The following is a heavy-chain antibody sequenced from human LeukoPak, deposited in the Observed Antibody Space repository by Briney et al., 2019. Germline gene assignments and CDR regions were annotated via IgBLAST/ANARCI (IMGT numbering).Heavy chain of an antibody. V-gene: IGHV4-34*01. CDR3: ARGGGVGATTPDYYFDY. CDR1: GGSFSGYY. Sequence: PSETLSLTCAVYGGSFSGYYWSWIRQPPGKGLGWIGEINHSGSTNYNPSLKSRVTISVDTSKNQFSLKLSSVTAADTAVYYCARGGGVGATTPDYYFDYWGQGTLVTVSS. J-gene: IGHJ4*02. CDR2: INHSGST. D-gene: IGHD1-26*01.